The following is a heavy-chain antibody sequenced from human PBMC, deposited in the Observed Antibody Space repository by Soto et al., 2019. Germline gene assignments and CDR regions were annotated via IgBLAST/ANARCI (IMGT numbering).Heavy chain of an antibody. Sequence: SXTLSLTGTVSGGSISSYYWSWIRQPPVKGLEWIGYIYYSGSTNYNPSLKSRVTISVDTSKNQFSLKLSSVTAADTAVYYCARVGYDFWSGYYTVNWFDPWGQGTLVTVSS. V-gene: IGHV4-59*01. CDR3: ARVGYDFWSGYYTVNWFDP. J-gene: IGHJ5*02. CDR2: IYYSGST. D-gene: IGHD3-3*01. CDR1: GGSISSYY.